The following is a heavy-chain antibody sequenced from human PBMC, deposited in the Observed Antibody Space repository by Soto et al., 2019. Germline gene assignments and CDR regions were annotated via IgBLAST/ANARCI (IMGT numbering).Heavy chain of an antibody. V-gene: IGHV3-72*01. D-gene: IGHD2-15*01. CDR2: TRNKANSYTT. Sequence: GGSLRLSCAASGFTFSDHYMDWVRQAPGKGLEWVGRTRNKANSYTTEYAASVKGRFTISRDDSKNSLYLQMNSLKTEDTAVYYCARAVEMATFDYWGQGTLVTVS. J-gene: IGHJ4*02. CDR1: GFTFSDHY. CDR3: ARAVEMATFDY.